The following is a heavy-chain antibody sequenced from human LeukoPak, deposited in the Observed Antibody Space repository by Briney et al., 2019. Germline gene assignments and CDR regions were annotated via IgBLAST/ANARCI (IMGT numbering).Heavy chain of an antibody. J-gene: IGHJ4*02. V-gene: IGHV3-21*01. D-gene: IGHD3-10*01. CDR3: ARVTTMVRGVIIGFDY. CDR2: ISSSSSYI. Sequence: GGSLRLSCAASGFTFSSYSMNWVRQAPGKGLEWVSSISSSSSYIYYADSVKGRFTTSRDNAKNSLYLQMNSLRAEDTAVYYCARVTTMVRGVIIGFDYWGQGTLVTASS. CDR1: GFTFSSYS.